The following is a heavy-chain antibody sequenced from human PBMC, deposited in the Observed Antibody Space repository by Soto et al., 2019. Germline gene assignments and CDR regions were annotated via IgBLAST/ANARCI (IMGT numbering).Heavy chain of an antibody. CDR1: GGSISSYY. D-gene: IGHD4-17*01. CDR2: IYYSGST. J-gene: IGHJ2*01. V-gene: IGHV4-59*01. CDR3: ARVTIPYWYFDL. Sequence: SETLSLTCTVSGGSISSYYWSWIRQPPGKGLEWIGYIYYSGSTNYNPSLKSRVTISVDTSKNQFSLKLSSVTAADTAVYYCARVTIPYWYFDLWGRGTLVTFSS.